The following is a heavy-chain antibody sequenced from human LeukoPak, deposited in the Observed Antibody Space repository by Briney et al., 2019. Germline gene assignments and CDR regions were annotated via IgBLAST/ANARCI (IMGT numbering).Heavy chain of an antibody. J-gene: IGHJ6*03. Sequence: SETLSLTCTVSGGSISSGSYYWGWIRQPPGKGLEWIGRIYTSGSTNYNPSLKSRVTISVDTSKNQFSLKLSSVTAADTAVYYCAREVRDFWSGYNHYYYMDVWGKGTTVTVSS. CDR3: AREVRDFWSGYNHYYYMDV. V-gene: IGHV4-61*02. CDR2: IYTSGST. CDR1: GGSISSGSYY. D-gene: IGHD3-3*01.